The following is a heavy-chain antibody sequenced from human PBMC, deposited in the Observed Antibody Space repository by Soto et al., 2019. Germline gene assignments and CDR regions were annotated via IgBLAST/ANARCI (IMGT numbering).Heavy chain of an antibody. Sequence: SVKVSCNASGGIFSSYAISWVRQAPGLGLDWMGGIIPIFGTANYAQKFQGRVTITADESTSTAYMELSSLRSEDTAVYYCARGVVTRLNYYYYGMDVWGQGTTVTVSS. V-gene: IGHV1-69*13. CDR2: IIPIFGTA. D-gene: IGHD2-21*02. CDR1: GGIFSSYA. J-gene: IGHJ6*02. CDR3: ARGVVTRLNYYYYGMDV.